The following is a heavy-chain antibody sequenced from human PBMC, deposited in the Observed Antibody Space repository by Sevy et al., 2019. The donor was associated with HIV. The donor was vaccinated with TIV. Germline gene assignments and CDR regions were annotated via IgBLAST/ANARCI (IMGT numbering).Heavy chain of an antibody. D-gene: IGHD3-16*02. CDR1: GGSFSGYY. Sequence: SETLSLTCAVYGGSFSGYYWSWIRQPPGKGLEWIGEINHSGSTNYNPSLKSRVTISVDTSKNQFSLKLSSVTAADTAVYYCARGRGITFGGVIVIRPYYFDYWGQGTLVTVSS. CDR3: ARGRGITFGGVIVIRPYYFDY. CDR2: INHSGST. V-gene: IGHV4-34*01. J-gene: IGHJ4*02.